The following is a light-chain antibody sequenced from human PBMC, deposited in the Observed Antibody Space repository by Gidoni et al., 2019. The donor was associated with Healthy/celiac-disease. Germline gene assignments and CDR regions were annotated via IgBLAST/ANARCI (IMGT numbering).Light chain of an antibody. J-gene: IGLJ2*01. V-gene: IGLV3-25*03. Sequence: SYELTQPPSVSVSPGQTDRITCSGDALTKQYAYWYQQKPGQAPVLVIYKDSERHSRIPERFSGSSSGTTVTLTISGVQAEDEADYYCQSADSSGTYVVFGGGTKLTVL. CDR3: QSADSSGTYVV. CDR2: KDS. CDR1: ALTKQY.